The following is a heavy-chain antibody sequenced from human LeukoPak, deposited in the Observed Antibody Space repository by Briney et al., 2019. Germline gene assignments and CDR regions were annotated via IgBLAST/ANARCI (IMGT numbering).Heavy chain of an antibody. CDR1: GFAVSGNY. J-gene: IGHJ4*02. D-gene: IGHD1-1*01. Sequence: GGSLRLSCAVSGFAVSGNYITWVRQAPGKGLEWVANIKQDGSEKFYVDSVKGRFSISRDNAKNSLYLQMNSLRAEDTAVYYCARGVPTGIDYFDYWGQGTLVTVSS. CDR2: IKQDGSEK. V-gene: IGHV3-7*01. CDR3: ARGVPTGIDYFDY.